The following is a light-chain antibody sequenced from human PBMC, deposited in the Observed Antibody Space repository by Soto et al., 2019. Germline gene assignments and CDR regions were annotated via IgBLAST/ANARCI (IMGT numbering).Light chain of an antibody. V-gene: IGKV3-20*01. J-gene: IGKJ5*01. CDR3: QHYGSSPPIT. CDR2: VAS. Sequence: EIVLTQSPGTLSLSPGERATPSSRASRSVSSRDLLWYKQRPGQPPRLLINVASSRAPGIPDRFSGSGSGTDFTLTISRLEPEDFAVYYCQHYGSSPPITFGQGTRLEIK. CDR1: RSVSSRD.